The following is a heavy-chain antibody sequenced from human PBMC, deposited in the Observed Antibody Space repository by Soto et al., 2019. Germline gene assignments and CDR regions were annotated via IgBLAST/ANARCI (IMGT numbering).Heavy chain of an antibody. Sequence: GVPAEVSCKASGYTFTISAMALVRQAPGQRLEWMGWINAGNGNTKYSQKFQGRVTITRDTSASTAYMELSSLRSEDTAVYYCARDLPPVDYWGQGTLVTVSS. CDR2: INAGNGNT. V-gene: IGHV1-3*01. CDR3: ARDLPPVDY. CDR1: GYTFTISA. J-gene: IGHJ4*02.